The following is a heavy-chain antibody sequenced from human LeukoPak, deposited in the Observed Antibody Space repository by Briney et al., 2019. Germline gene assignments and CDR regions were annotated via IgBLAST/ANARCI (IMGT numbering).Heavy chain of an antibody. CDR2: MNPNSGNT. J-gene: IGHJ3*02. D-gene: IGHD3-22*01. CDR1: GYTFTSYD. Sequence: ASVKVSCKASGYTFTSYDINWVRQATGQGLEWMGWMNPNSGNTGYAQKFQGRVTITRDTSASTAYMELSSLRSEDTAVYYCARAGYYYDSSGYYYGDAFDIWGQGTMVTVSS. V-gene: IGHV1-8*01. CDR3: ARAGYYYDSSGYYYGDAFDI.